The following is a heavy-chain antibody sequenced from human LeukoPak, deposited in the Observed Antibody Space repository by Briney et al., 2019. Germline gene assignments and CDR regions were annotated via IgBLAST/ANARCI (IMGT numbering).Heavy chain of an antibody. CDR3: ARGPYYYDRSGYFDY. V-gene: IGHV3-53*01. Sequence: GGSLRLSCAASGFTVSSTYMTWVRQAPGKGLEWVSVINSGGSTYYADSVKGRFTISRDNSKNTLYLQMNSLRAEDTAVYYCARGPYYYDRSGYFDYWGQGTLVTVSS. D-gene: IGHD3-22*01. J-gene: IGHJ4*02. CDR2: INSGGST. CDR1: GFTVSSTY.